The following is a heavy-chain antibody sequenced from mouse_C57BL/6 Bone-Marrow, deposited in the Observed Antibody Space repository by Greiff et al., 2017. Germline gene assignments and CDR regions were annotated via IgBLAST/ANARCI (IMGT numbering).Heavy chain of an antibody. D-gene: IGHD2-12*01. CDR3: ASYSPYAFDY. V-gene: IGHV5-17*01. J-gene: IGHJ4*01. CDR2: ISSGSSTI. Sequence: EVKLVESGGGLVKPGGSLKLSCAASGFTFSDYGMHWVRQAPEKGLAWVAYISSGSSTIYYADTVKGRFTISRDNAKTTLFLQMTILWSEDAAMYYCASYSPYAFDYWGQGTSVTVSS. CDR1: GFTFSDYG.